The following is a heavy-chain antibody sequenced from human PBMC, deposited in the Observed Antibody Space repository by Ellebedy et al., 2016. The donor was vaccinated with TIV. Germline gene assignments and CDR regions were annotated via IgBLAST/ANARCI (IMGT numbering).Heavy chain of an antibody. CDR2: INYDGSEN. Sequence: GGSLRLXXEASGFTFNSKWLSWVRQAPGKGLEWVANINYDGSENYFVDSLMGRFTISRDNAKNSLFLQMNSLRADDTAVYYCALYDFWTGCSFVSWGQGTLVTVSS. CDR1: GFTFNSKW. V-gene: IGHV3-7*01. D-gene: IGHD3-3*01. CDR3: ALYDFWTGCSFVS. J-gene: IGHJ4*02.